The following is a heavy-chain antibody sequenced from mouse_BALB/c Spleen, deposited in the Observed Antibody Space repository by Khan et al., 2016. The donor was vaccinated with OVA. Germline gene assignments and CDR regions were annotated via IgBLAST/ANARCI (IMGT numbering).Heavy chain of an antibody. CDR1: GFSLTSYG. J-gene: IGHJ2*01. CDR2: IWAGGST. CDR3: ARLEDI. Sequence: QVQLKESGPGLVAPSQSLSITCTVSGFSLTSYGVHWVRQPPGKGLEWLGVIWAGGSTNYNSDLMSRLSISKDNSKSQVFLKMNRHQTDDTAMYYFARLEDIWGQGTTLTVSS. V-gene: IGHV2-9*02. D-gene: IGHD1-3*01.